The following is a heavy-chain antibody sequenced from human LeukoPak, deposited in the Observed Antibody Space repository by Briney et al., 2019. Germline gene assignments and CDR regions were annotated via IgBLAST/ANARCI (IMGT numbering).Heavy chain of an antibody. D-gene: IGHD5-18*01. CDR2: IIPEFEEK. V-gene: IGHV1-18*01. CDR1: GYTFTKYG. CDR3: ATGGVTVYSYGPDY. Sequence: GASVKVSCKASGYTFTKYGITWVRQAPGQGLEWVGTIIPEFEEKHYAQKLQGRVTISADDSATAAYMELSSLRSDDTAIYYCATGGVTVYSYGPDYWGQGTLVAVSS. J-gene: IGHJ4*02.